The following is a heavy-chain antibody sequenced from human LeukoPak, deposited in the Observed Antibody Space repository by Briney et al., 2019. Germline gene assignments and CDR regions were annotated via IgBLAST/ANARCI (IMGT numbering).Heavy chain of an antibody. CDR1: GFTFDDYA. Sequence: TGGSLRLSCAASGFTFDDYAMHWVRQAPGKGLEWVSGISWNSGSIGYADSVKGRFTISRDNAKNSLYLQMNSLRAEDMALYYCAKDSIWKGHNWNFQAYYFDYWGQGTLVTVSS. CDR2: ISWNSGSI. D-gene: IGHD1-7*01. CDR3: AKDSIWKGHNWNFQAYYFDY. J-gene: IGHJ4*02. V-gene: IGHV3-9*03.